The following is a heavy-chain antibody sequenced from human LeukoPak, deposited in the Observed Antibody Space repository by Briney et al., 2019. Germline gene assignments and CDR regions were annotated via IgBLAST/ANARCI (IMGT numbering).Heavy chain of an antibody. V-gene: IGHV3-30*02. J-gene: IGHJ3*02. Sequence: GGSLRLSCAASGFTFSSYGMHWVRQAPGKGLEWVAFIRYDGSNKYYADSVKGRFTISRDNAKNSLYLQMNSLRAEDTAVYYCASPYYYDSSGHRNAFDIWGQGTMVTVSS. CDR1: GFTFSSYG. CDR3: ASPYYYDSSGHRNAFDI. D-gene: IGHD3-22*01. CDR2: IRYDGSNK.